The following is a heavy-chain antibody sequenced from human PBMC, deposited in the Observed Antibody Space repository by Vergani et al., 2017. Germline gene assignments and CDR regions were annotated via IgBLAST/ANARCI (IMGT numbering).Heavy chain of an antibody. CDR3: ARAVSTTVGDPPGY. J-gene: IGHJ4*02. CDR2: IGTAGDT. V-gene: IGHV3-13*01. CDR1: GFTFSSYD. D-gene: IGHD4-23*01. Sequence: EVQLVESGGGLVQPGGSLRLSCAASGFTFSSYDMHWVRQATGKGLEWVSAIGTAGDTYYPGSVKGRFTISRENAKNSLYLQMNSLRAGDTAIYYCARAVSTTVGDPPGYWGQGTLATVSS.